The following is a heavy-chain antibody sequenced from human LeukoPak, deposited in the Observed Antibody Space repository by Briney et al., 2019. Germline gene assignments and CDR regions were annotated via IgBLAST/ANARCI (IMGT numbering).Heavy chain of an antibody. CDR1: GGTFSSYA. CDR2: IIPIFGTA. D-gene: IGHD6-19*01. V-gene: IGHV1-69*13. CDR3: ARDRVAGTWVKQSYWYFDL. J-gene: IGHJ2*01. Sequence: SVKVSCKASGGTFSSYAISWVRQAPGQGLEWMGGIIPIFGTANYAQKFQGRVTITADESTSTAYMELSSLRSEDTAVYYCARDRVAGTWVKQSYWYFDLWGRGTLVTVSS.